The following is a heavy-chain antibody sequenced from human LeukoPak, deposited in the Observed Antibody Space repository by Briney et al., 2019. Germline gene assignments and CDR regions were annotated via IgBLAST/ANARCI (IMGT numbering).Heavy chain of an antibody. CDR2: IYYSGST. CDR1: GGSISSSSYY. Sequence: PSXTLSLTCTVSGGSISSSSYYWGWIRQPPGKGLEWIGSIYYSGSTYYNPSLKSRITISVDTSKNQFSLKLSSVTAADTAVYYCARSAMGGWFDPWGQGTLVTVSS. J-gene: IGHJ5*02. D-gene: IGHD5-18*01. V-gene: IGHV4-39*01. CDR3: ARSAMGGWFDP.